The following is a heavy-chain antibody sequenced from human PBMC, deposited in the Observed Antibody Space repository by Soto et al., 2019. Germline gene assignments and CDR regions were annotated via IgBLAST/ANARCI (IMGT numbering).Heavy chain of an antibody. CDR1: GGSISSYY. Sequence: SETLSLTCTVSGGSISSYYWGWIRQPPGKGLEWIGYIYYSGSTNYNPSLKSRGTISVDTSKNQFSLKLSSVTAADTAVYYCARRYGSAIDYWGQGTLVTVSS. CDR2: IYYSGST. CDR3: ARRYGSAIDY. V-gene: IGHV4-59*08. D-gene: IGHD1-26*01. J-gene: IGHJ4*02.